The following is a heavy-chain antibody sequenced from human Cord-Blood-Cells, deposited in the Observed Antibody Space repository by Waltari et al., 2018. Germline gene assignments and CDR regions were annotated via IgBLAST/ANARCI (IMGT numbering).Heavy chain of an antibody. D-gene: IGHD3-10*01. J-gene: IGHJ4*02. V-gene: IGHV1-8*03. CDR2: MNPNSGNT. CDR1: GYTFTSYD. Sequence: QVQLVQSGAEVKKPGASVKVSCKASGYTFTSYDINWVRQATGQGLEWMGWMNPNSGNTGYAQKFHGRVTITRNTSISTAYMELSSLRSEDTTVYYCARGQTNYYGSGSYYNFDYWGQGTLVTVSS. CDR3: ARGQTNYYGSGSYYNFDY.